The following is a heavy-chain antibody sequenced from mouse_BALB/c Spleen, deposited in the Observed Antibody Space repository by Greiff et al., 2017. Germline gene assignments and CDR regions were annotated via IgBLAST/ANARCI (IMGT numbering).Heavy chain of an antibody. Sequence: VNVVESGPGLVAPSQSLSITCTVSGFSLTSYGVHWVRQPPGKGLEWLGVIWAGGSTNYNSALMSRLSISKDNSKSQVFLKMNSLQTDDTAMYYCARDLYYGNYDFLAYWGQGTLVTVSA. V-gene: IGHV2-9*02. D-gene: IGHD2-1*01. CDR3: ARDLYYGNYDFLAY. J-gene: IGHJ3*01. CDR1: GFSLTSYG. CDR2: IWAGGST.